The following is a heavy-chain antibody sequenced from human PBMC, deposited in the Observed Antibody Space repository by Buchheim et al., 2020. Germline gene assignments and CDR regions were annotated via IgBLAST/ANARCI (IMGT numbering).Heavy chain of an antibody. CDR2: IYASGRT. J-gene: IGHJ4*02. CDR3: ARVNFNAYARGHQYYYFDY. D-gene: IGHD1-7*01. V-gene: IGHV4-61*02. Sequence: QVQLQESGPGLVKPSQTLSLTCTVSGGPISSGSYYWSWIRQPAGKGLEWIGHIYASGRTDYNPSLKSRVTISVDTSKNQFSLKLSSVTAADTAVYYCARVNFNAYARGHQYYYFDYWGQGTL. CDR1: GGPISSGSYY.